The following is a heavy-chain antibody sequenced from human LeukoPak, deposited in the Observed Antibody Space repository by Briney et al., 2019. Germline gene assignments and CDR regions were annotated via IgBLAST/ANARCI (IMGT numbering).Heavy chain of an antibody. CDR3: ARQIASAGTAGFDF. D-gene: IGHD6-13*01. Sequence: PSETLSLTCTVSGDSISSYYWSWIRQPAGKGLEWLGRIYSTGSTNYNPSLKSRITMSVDTSKNQFYLRLRSVTAADTAVYYCARQIASAGTAGFDFWGQGALVTVSS. CDR2: IYSTGST. J-gene: IGHJ4*02. V-gene: IGHV4-4*07. CDR1: GDSISSYY.